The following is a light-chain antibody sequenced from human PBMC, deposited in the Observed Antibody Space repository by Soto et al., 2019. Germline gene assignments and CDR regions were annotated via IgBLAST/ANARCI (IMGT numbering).Light chain of an antibody. V-gene: IGLV2-8*01. CDR2: DVS. CDR3: SSYAGSVYV. J-gene: IGLJ1*01. CDR1: SSDVGAYNY. Sequence: QSVLTQPPSASGSPGQPVSISCTGTSSDVGAYNYVSWYQQHPGKAPKLMIYDVSKRPSGVPDRFSGSKSGNTASLTVSGLQAEDEADYYCSSYAGSVYVFGTGTKVTVL.